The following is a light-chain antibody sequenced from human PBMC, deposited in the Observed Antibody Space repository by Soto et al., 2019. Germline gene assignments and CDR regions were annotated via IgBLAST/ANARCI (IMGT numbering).Light chain of an antibody. CDR1: QSVYST. CDR2: GAS. Sequence: EIVMTQSPATLSVSPGERATLSCRASQSVYSTLAWYQQKPGQAPRLLIYGASTRATGIPARFSGTGSATEFTLTISSLQSEDSAVYYCQQYNKWPLTFGGGTKEEIK. V-gene: IGKV3-15*01. J-gene: IGKJ4*01. CDR3: QQYNKWPLT.